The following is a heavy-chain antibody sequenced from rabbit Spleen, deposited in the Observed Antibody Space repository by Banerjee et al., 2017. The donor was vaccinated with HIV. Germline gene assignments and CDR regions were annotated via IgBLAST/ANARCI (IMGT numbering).Heavy chain of an antibody. Sequence: QSLEESGGGLVKPGASLTLTCKASGFSFSSGYDMCWVRQAPGKGPEWIACIYAGSGSAYYATWAKGRFTISKTSSTTVTLQMTSLTDADTATYFCARDLVAVIGWNFGLWGQGTLVTVS. J-gene: IGHJ4*01. CDR1: GFSFSSGYD. CDR2: IYAGSGSA. V-gene: IGHV1S40*01. CDR3: ARDLVAVIGWNFGL. D-gene: IGHD1-1*01.